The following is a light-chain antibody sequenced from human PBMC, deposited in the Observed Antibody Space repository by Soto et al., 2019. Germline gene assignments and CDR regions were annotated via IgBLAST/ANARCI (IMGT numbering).Light chain of an antibody. CDR3: QQYGSSPYT. CDR1: QSVSSSY. V-gene: IGKV3-20*01. CDR2: GAS. Sequence: EIVLTQSPGTQSLSPGERATLSCRASQSVSSSYLAWYQQKPGQAPGLLIYGASSRATGIPDRFSGSGSGTDFTLTISRLEPEDFAVYYCQQYGSSPYTFGQGTKLEIK. J-gene: IGKJ2*01.